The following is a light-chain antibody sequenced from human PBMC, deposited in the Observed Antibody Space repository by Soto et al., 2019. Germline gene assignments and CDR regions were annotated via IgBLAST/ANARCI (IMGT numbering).Light chain of an antibody. CDR3: QQRSNWPPFT. CDR2: DAS. Sequence: EIVWTQSPATLSLSPGERAKLSCRASQSVSNYLAWYQQKPCQAPRLLIYDASNRATDIPARFSGSGSGTDFTLTISSLEPEDFAVYYGQQRSNWPPFTFGQGTRLEIK. CDR1: QSVSNY. J-gene: IGKJ5*01. V-gene: IGKV3-11*01.